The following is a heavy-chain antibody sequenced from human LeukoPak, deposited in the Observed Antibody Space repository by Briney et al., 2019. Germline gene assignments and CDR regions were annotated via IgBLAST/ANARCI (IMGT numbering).Heavy chain of an antibody. CDR1: GGSFSTYY. CDR2: INHSGST. V-gene: IGHV4-34*01. CDR3: ARDRGVYDSSGSPQPFYFDC. J-gene: IGHJ4*02. Sequence: SETLSLTCAVYGGSFSTYYWSWIRQPPGKGLEWVGEINHSGSTNYNPSLKSRVTISVDTSKNQFSLKLISVTAADTAVYYCARDRGVYDSSGSPQPFYFDCWGQGALVTVS. D-gene: IGHD3-22*01.